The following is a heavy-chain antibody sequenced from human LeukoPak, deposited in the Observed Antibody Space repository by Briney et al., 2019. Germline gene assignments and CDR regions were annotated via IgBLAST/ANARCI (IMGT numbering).Heavy chain of an antibody. V-gene: IGHV4-30-4*01. CDR3: GRAHGYSGSYWALEH. J-gene: IGHJ1*01. Sequence: SETLSLTCTVSGDSISSGDYYWSWIRQPPGKGLEWIGYIHYSGSTHYNPSLKSRVTMSVDTSKNQFSLNLRSMTAADMAVYFCGRAHGYSGSYWALEHWGQGTLVTVSS. CDR1: GDSISSGDYY. CDR2: IHYSGST. D-gene: IGHD1-26*01.